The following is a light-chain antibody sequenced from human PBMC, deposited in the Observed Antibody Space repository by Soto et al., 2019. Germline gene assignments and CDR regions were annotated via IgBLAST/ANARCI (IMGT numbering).Light chain of an antibody. Sequence: QSVLTQPASVSGSPGQSITISCTGTSSDVGGYNYVSWYQQHPGKATELMIYDVSNRPSGVSNRFSGSKSGNTASLTISGLQAEDEADYYCSSYTSSSTPYVFGTGTKVTVL. V-gene: IGLV2-14*01. CDR3: SSYTSSSTPYV. CDR2: DVS. CDR1: SSDVGGYNY. J-gene: IGLJ1*01.